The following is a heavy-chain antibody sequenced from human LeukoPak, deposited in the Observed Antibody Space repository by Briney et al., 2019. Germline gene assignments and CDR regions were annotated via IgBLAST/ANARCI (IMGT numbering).Heavy chain of an antibody. D-gene: IGHD3-16*02. CDR2: ISGSGGST. V-gene: IGHV3-23*01. Sequence: PGGSLRLSCAVSGFTFSSYAMSWVRQAPGKGLEWVSAISGSGGSTYYADSVKGRFTISRDNSKNTLYLQMNSLRAEDTAVYYCAKDIDYVWGSYRTYNWFDPWGQGTLVTVSS. CDR3: AKDIDYVWGSYRTYNWFDP. J-gene: IGHJ5*02. CDR1: GFTFSSYA.